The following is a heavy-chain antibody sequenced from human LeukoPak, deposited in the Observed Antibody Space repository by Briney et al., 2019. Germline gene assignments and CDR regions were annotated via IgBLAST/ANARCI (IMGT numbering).Heavy chain of an antibody. V-gene: IGHV3-21*01. CDR1: GFTFSSYS. CDR3: ARGIPIVVVVAATDAFDI. CDR2: ISSSSSYI. D-gene: IGHD2-15*01. J-gene: IGHJ3*02. Sequence: GGSLRLSCAASGFTFSSYSMNWVRQAPGKGLEWVSSISSSSSYIYYADSVKGRFTISRDNAKNSLYLQMNSLRAEDTAVYYCARGIPIVVVVAATDAFDIWGQGTMVTVSS.